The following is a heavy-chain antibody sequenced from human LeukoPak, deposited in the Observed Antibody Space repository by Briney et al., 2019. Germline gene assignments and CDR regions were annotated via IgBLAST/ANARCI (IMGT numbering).Heavy chain of an antibody. V-gene: IGHV4-31*03. CDR1: SGSISSGAYY. Sequence: SQTLSLTCTVSSGSISSGAYYWSWIRQHPGKGLEWMGYIYSSGTTYYNPSLKSRVTLSVDTSKTQFSLNLTSVTAADTAVYYCAREPAGLWYFDLWGRGTLVTVSS. J-gene: IGHJ2*01. CDR3: AREPAGLWYFDL. CDR2: IYSSGTT.